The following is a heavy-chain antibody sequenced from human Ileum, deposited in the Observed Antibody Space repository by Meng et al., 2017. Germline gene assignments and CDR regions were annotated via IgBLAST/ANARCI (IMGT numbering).Heavy chain of an antibody. Sequence: QVQRTREGAGPMEPSKALSLSCPVYGGYFSRYYWSRTRQPPGKWLAWIGEISNRGNNNYNPSHKSRVSIFIDTTTSQFSLRLTSVTAADTAVYYCAREINDSSGFYLDYWGQDTLVTVSS. CDR1: GGYFSRYY. V-gene: IGHV4-34*01. CDR3: AREINDSSGFYLDY. CDR2: ISNRGNN. J-gene: IGHJ4*01. D-gene: IGHD3-22*01.